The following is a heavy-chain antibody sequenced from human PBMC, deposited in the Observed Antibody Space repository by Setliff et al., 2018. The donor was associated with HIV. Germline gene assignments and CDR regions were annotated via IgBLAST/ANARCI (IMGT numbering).Heavy chain of an antibody. Sequence: SETLSLTCSVSGDSISSSSYYWGWIRQPPGKGLEWVGSIYHSGSTYYNPSLKSRVTISVDTSKNQFSLKLSSVTAADTAVYYCARSGGPTFDPWGQGTLVTVSS. CDR2: IYHSGST. V-gene: IGHV4-39*07. J-gene: IGHJ5*02. D-gene: IGHD3-16*01. CDR1: GDSISSSSYY. CDR3: ARSGGPTFDP.